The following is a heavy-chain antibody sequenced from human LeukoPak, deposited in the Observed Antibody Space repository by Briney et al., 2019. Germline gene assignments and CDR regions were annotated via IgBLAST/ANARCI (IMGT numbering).Heavy chain of an antibody. CDR2: IYYSRST. D-gene: IGHD2-8*01. CDR3: MRVMADRFDY. V-gene: IGHV4-59*01. CDR1: GGSIRSDY. Sequence: SETLSLTCTVAGGSIRSDYWGWIRQTPEKGLEWIAYIYYSRSTKYNPSLKSRVTISVDTSKSQYSLKLSSVTAADTAVYSYMRVMADRFDYWGQGTLVTVSS. J-gene: IGHJ4*02.